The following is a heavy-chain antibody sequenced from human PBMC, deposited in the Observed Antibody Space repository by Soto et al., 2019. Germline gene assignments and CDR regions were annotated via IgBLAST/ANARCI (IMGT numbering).Heavy chain of an antibody. CDR2: ISSSSSTI. J-gene: IGHJ4*02. CDR3: ARVHSSGWYRLPDY. CDR1: GFTFSSYS. Sequence: PGGSLRLSCAASGFTFSSYSMNWVRQAPGKGLEWVSHISSSSSTIYYADSVKGRFTISRDNAKNSLYLQMNSLRAEDTAVYYCARVHSSGWYRLPDYWGQGTLVTVSS. V-gene: IGHV3-48*01. D-gene: IGHD6-19*01.